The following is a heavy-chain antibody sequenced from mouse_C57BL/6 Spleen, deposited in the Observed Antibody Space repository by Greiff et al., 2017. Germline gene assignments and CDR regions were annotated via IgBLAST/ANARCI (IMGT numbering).Heavy chain of an antibody. V-gene: IGHV1-61*01. Sequence: QVQLQQPGAELVRPGSSVKLSCKASGYTFTSYWMDWVKQRPGQGLEWIGNIYPSDSETHYNQKFKDKATLTVDKSSSTAYMQLSSLTSEDSAVYYWARSEDDGYPYWGQGTSVTVSS. J-gene: IGHJ4*01. CDR1: GYTFTSYW. D-gene: IGHD2-3*01. CDR3: ARSEDDGYPY. CDR2: IYPSDSET.